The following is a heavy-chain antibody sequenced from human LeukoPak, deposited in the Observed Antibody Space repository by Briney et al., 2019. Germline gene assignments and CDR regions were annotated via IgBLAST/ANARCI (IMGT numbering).Heavy chain of an antibody. CDR3: ARGSSSWYSDWLDP. Sequence: PGGSLRLSCVASGFTFSSYGMHWVRQAPGKGLEWVAVIWYDGSNKYYADSVKGRFTISRDNSKNTLYLQMNSLRGEDTAVYYCARGSSSWYSDWLDPWGQGTLVTVSS. J-gene: IGHJ5*02. D-gene: IGHD6-13*01. V-gene: IGHV3-33*01. CDR1: GFTFSSYG. CDR2: IWYDGSNK.